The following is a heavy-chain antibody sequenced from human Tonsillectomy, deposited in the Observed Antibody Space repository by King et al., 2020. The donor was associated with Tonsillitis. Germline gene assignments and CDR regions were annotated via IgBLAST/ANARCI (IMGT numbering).Heavy chain of an antibody. CDR1: GFTFSNYG. V-gene: IGHV3-30*18. Sequence: VQLVESGGGVVQPGRSLRLSCAASGFTFSNYGMHWVRQAPGKGLEWVAVISYDGSNEYYVDSVKGRFTISRDNSKNTLYLQMNSLRAEDTAVYYCAKDKTYYYDTSGQGIPDYWGQXTLVTVSS. J-gene: IGHJ4*02. CDR2: ISYDGSNE. CDR3: AKDKTYYYDTSGQGIPDY. D-gene: IGHD3-22*01.